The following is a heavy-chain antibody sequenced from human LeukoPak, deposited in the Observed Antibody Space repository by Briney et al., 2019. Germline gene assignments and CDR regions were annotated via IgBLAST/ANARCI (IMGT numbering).Heavy chain of an antibody. D-gene: IGHD2-15*01. Sequence: GGSLRLSCAASGFTFSSYGMHWVRQAPGKGLEGVAAIWYDGSIQYYADSVKGRFTISRDNSKNTLYLQMDSLRAEDTAVYYCARAGYCSGGSCYGSDYWGQGTLVSVSS. CDR1: GFTFSSYG. V-gene: IGHV3-33*01. J-gene: IGHJ4*02. CDR2: IWYDGSIQ. CDR3: ARAGYCSGGSCYGSDY.